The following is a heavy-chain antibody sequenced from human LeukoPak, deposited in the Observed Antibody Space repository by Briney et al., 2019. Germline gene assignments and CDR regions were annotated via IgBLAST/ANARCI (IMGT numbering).Heavy chain of an antibody. V-gene: IGHV1-69*13. J-gene: IGHJ6*02. CDR2: IIPIFGTA. CDR3: ASPYCTNGVCLYYYGMDV. Sequence: ASVKVSCKASGGTFSSYAISWVRQAPGQGLEWMGGIIPIFGTANYAQKFQGRATITADESTSTAYMELSSLRSEDTAVYYCASPYCTNGVCLYYYGMDVWGQGTTVTVSS. D-gene: IGHD2-8*01. CDR1: GGTFSSYA.